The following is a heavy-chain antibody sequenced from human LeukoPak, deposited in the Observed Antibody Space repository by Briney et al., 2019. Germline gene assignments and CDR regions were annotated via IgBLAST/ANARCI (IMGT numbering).Heavy chain of an antibody. J-gene: IGHJ4*02. CDR2: IMQDGNDK. CDR1: GFTFRTYC. V-gene: IGHV3-7*01. CDR3: ASRIVGTPDYFDY. D-gene: IGHD1-26*01. Sequence: GGSLRLSCAASGFTFRTYCMSWVRQAPGKGLEWVANIMQDGNDKYYVDSVKGRFTISRDNAKNSLYLQLNSLRVEDTAVYYCASRIVGTPDYFDYWGQGTLVTVSS.